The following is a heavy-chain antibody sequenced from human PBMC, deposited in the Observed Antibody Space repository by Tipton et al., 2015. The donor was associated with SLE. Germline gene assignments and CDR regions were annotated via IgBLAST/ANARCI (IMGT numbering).Heavy chain of an antibody. V-gene: IGHV4-61*02. D-gene: IGHD5-12*01. CDR2: IYSSGSS. CDR1: GGSIASGGHH. Sequence: TLSLTCTVSGGSIASGGHHWNWIRQPAGKTLEWIGRIYSSGSSFYNPSLKSRVTISVDTSKNQFSLKVRSVTAADTAVYYCAREYSGYDYRTFDHWGQGTLVTVSS. J-gene: IGHJ4*02. CDR3: AREYSGYDYRTFDH.